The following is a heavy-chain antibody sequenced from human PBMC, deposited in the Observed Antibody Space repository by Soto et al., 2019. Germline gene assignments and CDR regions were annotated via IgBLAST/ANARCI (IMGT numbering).Heavy chain of an antibody. D-gene: IGHD5-18*01. J-gene: IGHJ4*02. CDR2: IYHSGST. CDR3: ASFLPNPRKRGYSYGEPMAYFDY. CDR1: GGSISSSNW. Sequence: SETLSLTCAVSGGSISSSNWWSWVRQPPGKGLEWIGEIYHSGSTNYNPSLKSRVTISVDKSKNQFSLKLSSVTAADTAVYYCASFLPNPRKRGYSYGEPMAYFDYWGQGTLVTVSS. V-gene: IGHV4-4*02.